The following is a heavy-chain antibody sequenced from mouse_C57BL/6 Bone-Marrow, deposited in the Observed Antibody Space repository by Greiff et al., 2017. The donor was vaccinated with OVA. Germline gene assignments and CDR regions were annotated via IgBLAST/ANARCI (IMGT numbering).Heavy chain of an antibody. CDR3: ARRPNYYGSDYAMDY. CDR2: ISNLAYSI. D-gene: IGHD1-1*01. Sequence: EVHLVESGGGLVQPGGSLKLSCAASGFTFSDYGMAWVRQAPRKGPEWVAFISNLAYSIYYADTVTGRFTISRENAKNTLYLEMSSLRSEDTAMYYCARRPNYYGSDYAMDYWGQGTSVTVSS. J-gene: IGHJ4*01. V-gene: IGHV5-15*01. CDR1: GFTFSDYG.